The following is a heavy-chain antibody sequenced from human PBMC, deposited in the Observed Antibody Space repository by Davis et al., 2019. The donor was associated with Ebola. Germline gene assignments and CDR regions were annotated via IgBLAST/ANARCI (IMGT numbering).Heavy chain of an antibody. V-gene: IGHV3-73*01. J-gene: IGHJ6*02. D-gene: IGHD3-22*01. CDR2: IRSKANSYAT. CDR1: GFTFSGSA. CDR3: ARDGNYYDSSGYGDV. Sequence: GGSLRLSCAASGFTFSGSAMHWVRQASGKGLEWVGRIRSKANSYATAYAASVKGRFTIPRDDSKNTAYLQMNSLKTEDTAVYYCARDGNYYDSSGYGDVWGQGTTVTVSS.